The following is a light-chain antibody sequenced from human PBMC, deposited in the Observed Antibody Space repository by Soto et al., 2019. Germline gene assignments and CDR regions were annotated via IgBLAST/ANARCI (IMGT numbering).Light chain of an antibody. Sequence: EIVLTQSPVTLSLSPGERATLSCRASQSVSSSYLAWYQQKPGQAPRLLIYGASNRATGLPDRFSDSGSGTDFNLNISRLETEDFVAYYCQQYGSSPWTFGPGTKVEIK. J-gene: IGKJ1*01. CDR1: QSVSSSY. CDR2: GAS. CDR3: QQYGSSPWT. V-gene: IGKV3-20*01.